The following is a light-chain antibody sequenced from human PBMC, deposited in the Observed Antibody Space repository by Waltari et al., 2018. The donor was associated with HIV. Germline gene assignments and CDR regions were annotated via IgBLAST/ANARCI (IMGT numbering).Light chain of an antibody. CDR1: SGSVSTSYY. CDR3: VLYMGSGIWV. CDR2: STN. V-gene: IGLV8-61*01. J-gene: IGLJ3*02. Sequence: QTVVTQEPSFSVSPGGTVTITCGLSSGSVSTSYYPSWYQRTPGQAPRTLIYSTNTRSSGVPDRFSGSILGNKAALTITGAQADDESDYYCVLYMGSGIWVFGGGTKLTVL.